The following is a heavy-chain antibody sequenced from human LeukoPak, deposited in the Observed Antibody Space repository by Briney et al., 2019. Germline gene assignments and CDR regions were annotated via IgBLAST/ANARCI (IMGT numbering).Heavy chain of an antibody. D-gene: IGHD1-26*01. CDR2: ISYDGSNK. CDR1: GFTFSSYG. J-gene: IGHJ5*02. Sequence: GGSLRLSCTASGFTFSSYGMHWVRQAPGKGLEWVAVISYDGSNKYYADAVKGRFTISRDNSKNTLYLQMTCMSPEGTAVYYCTRGLGAIRGGWFDPWGQGTLVTVSS. CDR3: TRGLGAIRGGWFDP. V-gene: IGHV3-30-3*01.